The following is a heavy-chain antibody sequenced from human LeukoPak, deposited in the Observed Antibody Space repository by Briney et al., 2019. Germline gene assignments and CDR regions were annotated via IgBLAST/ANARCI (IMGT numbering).Heavy chain of an antibody. V-gene: IGHV3-66*01. D-gene: IGHD3-9*01. J-gene: IGHJ4*02. CDR3: ARIPTGYFHY. CDR1: GFTVSSNY. CDR2: IYSGGST. Sequence: GGSLRLSCAASGFTVSSNYMSWVRQAPGKGLEWVSVIYSGGSTYYADSVKGRFTISRDNSKNTLYLQMNSLRAGDTAVYYCARIPTGYFHYWGQGTLVTVSS.